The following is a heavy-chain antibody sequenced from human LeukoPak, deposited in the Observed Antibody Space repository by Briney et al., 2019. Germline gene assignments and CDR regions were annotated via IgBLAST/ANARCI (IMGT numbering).Heavy chain of an antibody. V-gene: IGHV3-21*01. J-gene: IGHJ4*02. CDR1: GFTFSGYS. D-gene: IGHD2-21*02. CDR3: ARDHTYCGGDCSPGYFDY. CDR2: ISSSSSDI. Sequence: GGSLRLSCAASGFTFSGYSMNWVRQAPGEGLGWVSSISSSSSDIYYADSVKGRFTISRDNAKNSLYLPMNSLRAEETAVYYCARDHTYCGGDCSPGYFDYWGQGTLVTVSS.